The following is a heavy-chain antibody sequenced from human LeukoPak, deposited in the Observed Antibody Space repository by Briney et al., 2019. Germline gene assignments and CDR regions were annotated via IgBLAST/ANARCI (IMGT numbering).Heavy chain of an antibody. V-gene: IGHV1-69*13. CDR3: ASGGRIVVVPAAIRGDFDY. J-gene: IGHJ4*02. Sequence: ASVKVSCKASGGTFSSYAISWVRQAPGQGLEWMGGIIPIFGTANYAQKFQGRVTITADESTSTAYMELSSLRSDDTAVYYCASGGRIVVVPAAIRGDFDYWGQGTLVTVSS. D-gene: IGHD2-2*01. CDR2: IIPIFGTA. CDR1: GGTFSSYA.